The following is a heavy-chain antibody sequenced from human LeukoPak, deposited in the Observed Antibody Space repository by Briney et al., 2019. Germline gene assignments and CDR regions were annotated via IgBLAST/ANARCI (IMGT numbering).Heavy chain of an antibody. V-gene: IGHV4-4*02. CDR1: GGSISSTNW. CDR3: ARAYGDSYYFDY. Sequence: SETLSLTCGVSGGSISSTNWWSWVRQPPGKGLEWIGEIYHGGSTNFNPSLKSRDTILVDKSKNQFSLKMTSVTAADTAVYYCARAYGDSYYFDYWGQGTLVTVSS. CDR2: IYHGGST. D-gene: IGHD4-17*01. J-gene: IGHJ4*02.